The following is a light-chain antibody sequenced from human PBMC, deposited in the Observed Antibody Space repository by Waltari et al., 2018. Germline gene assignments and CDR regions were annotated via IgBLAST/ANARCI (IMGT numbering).Light chain of an antibody. CDR2: DDY. CDR1: NIVGTT. CDR3: QVWDSSSDRPV. J-gene: IGLJ3*02. V-gene: IGLV3-21*02. Sequence: SYVLTQPPSVSVAPGQTATITCGGNNIVGTTVHWYQPKPGQAPVLGVYDDYYRPPGIPERFSGSNSGNTAALTISWVEAGDEADYYCQVWDSSSDRPVFGGGTKVFVL.